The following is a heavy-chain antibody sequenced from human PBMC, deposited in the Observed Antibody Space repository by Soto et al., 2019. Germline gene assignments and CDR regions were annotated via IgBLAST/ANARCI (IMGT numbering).Heavy chain of an antibody. V-gene: IGHV4-30-2*01. CDR3: ARENNVLPGGYFDY. CDR1: GGSISSGGYS. J-gene: IGHJ4*02. Sequence: QLQLQESGSGLVKPSQTLSLTCAVSGGSISSGGYSWSWIRQPPGKGLEWIGYIYHSGSTYYNPSLKSRLTISVDRSKNQFSLKLSSVTAADTAVYYCARENNVLPGGYFDYWGQGTLVTVSS. CDR2: IYHSGST. D-gene: IGHD3-10*01.